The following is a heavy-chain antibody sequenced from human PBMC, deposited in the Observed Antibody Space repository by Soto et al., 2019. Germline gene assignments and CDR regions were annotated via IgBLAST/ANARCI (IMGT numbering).Heavy chain of an antibody. D-gene: IGHD6-19*01. CDR2: IWHDGSDK. J-gene: IGHJ6*02. Sequence: QVQLVESGGGVVQPGRSLRLSCVASGFIFSTYGMHWVRQAPGKGLEWVALIWHDGSDKYYADSVKGRFTISRDNSKNTLYLQINSLRAEDTAVYYCASGSGNYYYGMHVWGQGTTVTVSS. CDR1: GFIFSTYG. V-gene: IGHV3-33*01. CDR3: ASGSGNYYYGMHV.